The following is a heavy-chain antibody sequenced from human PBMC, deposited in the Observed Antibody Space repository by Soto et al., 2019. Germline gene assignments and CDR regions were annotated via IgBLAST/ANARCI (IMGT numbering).Heavy chain of an antibody. CDR3: ARDLSRITMIVVVPNWFDP. D-gene: IGHD3-22*01. V-gene: IGHV1-18*01. CDR1: GYTFTSNG. Sequence: GASVKVSCKASGYTFTSNGISWVRQAPGQGLEWMGWISAYNGNTNYAQKLQGRVTMTTDTSTSTAYMELRSLRSDDTAVYYCARDLSRITMIVVVPNWFDPWGQGTLVTVSS. J-gene: IGHJ5*02. CDR2: ISAYNGNT.